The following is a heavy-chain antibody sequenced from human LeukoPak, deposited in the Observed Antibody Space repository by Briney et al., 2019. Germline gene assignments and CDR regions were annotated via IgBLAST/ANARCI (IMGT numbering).Heavy chain of an antibody. J-gene: IGHJ6*02. CDR2: ISGSGGST. CDR3: AKVFGGYSGYAPVGPFYYYGMDV. D-gene: IGHD5-12*01. Sequence: GGSLRLSCAASGFTFSSYAMSWVRQAPGKGLEWVSAISGSGGSTYYADSVKGRFTISRDNSKNTLYLQMNSLRAEDTAVYYCAKVFGGYSGYAPVGPFYYYGMDVWGQGTTVTVSS. V-gene: IGHV3-23*01. CDR1: GFTFSSYA.